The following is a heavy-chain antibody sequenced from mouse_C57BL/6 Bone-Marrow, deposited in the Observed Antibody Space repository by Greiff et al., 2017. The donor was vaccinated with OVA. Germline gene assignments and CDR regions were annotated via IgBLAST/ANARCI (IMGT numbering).Heavy chain of an antibody. D-gene: IGHD1-1*01. CDR3: TTRGSSYVGSAY. J-gene: IGHJ3*01. CDR1: GFNIKDYY. V-gene: IGHV14-1*01. Sequence: VQLQQSGAELVRPGASVKLSCTASGFNIKDYYMHWVKQRPEQGLEWIGRIDPEDGDTEYAPKFQGKATMTADTSSNTAYLQLSSLTSEDTAVYYCTTRGSSYVGSAYWGQGTLVTVSA. CDR2: IDPEDGDT.